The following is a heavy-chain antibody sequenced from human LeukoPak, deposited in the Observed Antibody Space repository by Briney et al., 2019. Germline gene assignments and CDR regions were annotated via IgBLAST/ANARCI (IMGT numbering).Heavy chain of an antibody. CDR1: GFTFSSYG. Sequence: GRSLRLSCAASGFTFSSYGMHWVRQAPGKGLEGVAVISYDGSKKYYADSVKGRFTISRDNSKNTLYLQMNRLRAEDTAVYYCAKEAYSGYDPEIHFDYWGQGTLVTVSS. CDR2: ISYDGSKK. D-gene: IGHD5-12*01. J-gene: IGHJ4*02. V-gene: IGHV3-30*18. CDR3: AKEAYSGYDPEIHFDY.